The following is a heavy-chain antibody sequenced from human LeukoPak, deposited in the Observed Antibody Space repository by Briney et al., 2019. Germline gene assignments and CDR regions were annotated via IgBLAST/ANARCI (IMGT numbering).Heavy chain of an antibody. CDR1: GYTFISYW. Sequence: GESLKISCKVSGYTFISYWIGWVRQMPGRGLEWMGIINPGDSDTRYSPSFQGQVTISVDKSISTAYLQWSSLKASDTAMYYCARGEVYFDYWGQGTLVTVPS. CDR3: ARGEVYFDY. J-gene: IGHJ4*02. V-gene: IGHV5-51*01. CDR2: INPGDSDT.